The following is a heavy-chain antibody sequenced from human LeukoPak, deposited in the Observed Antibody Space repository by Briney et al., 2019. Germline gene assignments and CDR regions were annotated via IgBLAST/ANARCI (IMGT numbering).Heavy chain of an antibody. D-gene: IGHD3-10*01. V-gene: IGHV3-30*18. CDR2: ISYDGNNK. Sequence: PGRSLRLSCAASGFTFSGYGMHWVRQAPGKGLEWVAFISYDGNNKYYADSVKGRFTISRDNSKNTLYLQMNSLRAEDTAVYYCAKESQSFNYYGSGSYYIPPFDYWGQGTLVTVSS. CDR1: GFTFSGYG. CDR3: AKESQSFNYYGSGSYYIPPFDY. J-gene: IGHJ4*02.